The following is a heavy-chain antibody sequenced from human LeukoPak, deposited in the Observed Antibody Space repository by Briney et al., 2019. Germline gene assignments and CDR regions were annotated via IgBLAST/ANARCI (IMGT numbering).Heavy chain of an antibody. CDR2: ISGSGSSI. CDR1: GFTFSDYY. Sequence: GGSLRLSCAASGFTFSDYYMSWFRQAPGKGLEWVSYISGSGSSIYYADSVKGRLTISRDNAKSSLYLQMNSLRAEDTAVYYCARGSVDPGSFDIWGQGTMVTVSS. D-gene: IGHD3-10*01. J-gene: IGHJ3*02. CDR3: ARGSVDPGSFDI. V-gene: IGHV3-11*04.